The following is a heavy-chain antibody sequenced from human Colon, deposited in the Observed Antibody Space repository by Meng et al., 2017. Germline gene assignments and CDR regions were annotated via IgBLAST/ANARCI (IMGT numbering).Heavy chain of an antibody. J-gene: IGHJ3*02. CDR1: GGSISSGSYY. CDR2: IYTSGGT. Sequence: SETLSLTCTVSGGSISSGSYYWSWSRQPAGKGLEWIGRIYTSGGTNYNPSLKSRVTISVDTSKNQFSLKLSSVTAADTAVYYCARDYDILTGYYDAFDIWGQGTMVTVSS. D-gene: IGHD3-9*01. V-gene: IGHV4-61*02. CDR3: ARDYDILTGYYDAFDI.